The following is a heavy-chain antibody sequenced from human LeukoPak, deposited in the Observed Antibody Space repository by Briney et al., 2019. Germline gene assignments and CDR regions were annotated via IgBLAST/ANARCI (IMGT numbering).Heavy chain of an antibody. V-gene: IGHV3-7*01. Sequence: GGSLRLSCAASGFTFSSYWMSWVCQAPRKGLEWVANIKQDGSEKYYVDSVKGRITSSRDNAKNSLYLQMNSLRAEDTAVYYCARDPYYDGFIDYWGQGTLVTVSS. D-gene: IGHD3-3*01. CDR1: GFTFSSYW. CDR2: IKQDGSEK. J-gene: IGHJ4*02. CDR3: ARDPYYDGFIDY.